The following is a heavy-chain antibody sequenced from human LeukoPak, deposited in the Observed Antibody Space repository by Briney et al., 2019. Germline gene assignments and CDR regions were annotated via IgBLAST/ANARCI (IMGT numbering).Heavy chain of an antibody. Sequence: SETLSLTCIVSGGSISRTNYNWGWIRRSPGKGLEWIGSIYYSGSTQYSASYNPSLKSRVTISLDTYKNQFSLSLSSVTAADTAVYYCASQAHAFDRWGQGTLVTVSS. V-gene: IGHV4-39*01. CDR3: ASQAHAFDR. J-gene: IGHJ5*02. CDR2: IYYSGST. CDR1: GGSISRTNYN.